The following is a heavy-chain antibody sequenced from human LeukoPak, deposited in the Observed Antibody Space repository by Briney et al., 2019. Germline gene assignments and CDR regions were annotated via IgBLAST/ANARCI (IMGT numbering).Heavy chain of an antibody. CDR3: ARLTYSSSWVDY. CDR1: GGSLSSYY. V-gene: IGHV4-59*08. J-gene: IGHJ4*02. CDR2: IYYSGST. Sequence: PSETLSLTCTVSGGSLSSYYWSWIRQPPGKGLEWIGYIYYSGSTNYNPSLKSRVTISVDTSKNQFSLKLSSVTAADTAVYYCARLTYSSSWVDYWGQGTLVTVSS. D-gene: IGHD6-13*01.